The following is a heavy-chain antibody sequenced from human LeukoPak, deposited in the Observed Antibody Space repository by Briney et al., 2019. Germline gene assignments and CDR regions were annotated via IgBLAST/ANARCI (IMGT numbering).Heavy chain of an antibody. CDR2: IYHSGST. CDR3: ARASLRYYYGMDV. Sequence: PSGTLSLTCAVSGGSISSSNWWRWVRPPPGEGLEWIGEIYHSGSTNYNPSLKSRVTISVDKSKTQFSLRLSTVTAADTAVYYCARASLRYYYGMDVWGKGTTVTVSS. J-gene: IGHJ6*04. CDR1: GGSISSSNW. V-gene: IGHV4-4*02.